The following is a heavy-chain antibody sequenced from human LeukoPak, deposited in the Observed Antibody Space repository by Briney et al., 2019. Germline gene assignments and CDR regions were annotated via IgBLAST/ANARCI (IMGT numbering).Heavy chain of an antibody. J-gene: IGHJ2*01. CDR1: GGSFSGYY. V-gene: IGHV4-34*01. CDR3: ARGLGLPKPHFRRTYYYDSSGYYHYWYFDL. Sequence: PSETLSPTCAVYGGSFSGYYWSWLRQPPGKGLEWIGEINHSGSTNYNPSLKSRVTISVDTSKNQFSLKLSSVTAADTAVYYCARGLGLPKPHFRRTYYYDSSGYYHYWYFDLWGRGTLVTVSS. D-gene: IGHD3-22*01. CDR2: INHSGST.